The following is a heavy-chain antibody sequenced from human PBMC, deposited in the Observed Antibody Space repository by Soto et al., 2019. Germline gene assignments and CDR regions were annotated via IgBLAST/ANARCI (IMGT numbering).Heavy chain of an antibody. Sequence: QVQLQESGPGLVKPSQTLSLTWTVSGGSISSGGYYWSWIRQHPGKGLEWIGYIYYSVSTYYNPSLSSRVTRAVDTSKNQFSLKLSSVTAADTAVYYCARFWRGPAAIYYYYGMDVWGQGTTVTVSS. J-gene: IGHJ6*02. V-gene: IGHV4-31*02. CDR3: ARFWRGPAAIYYYYGMDV. D-gene: IGHD2-2*01. CDR1: GGSISSGGYY. CDR2: IYYSVST.